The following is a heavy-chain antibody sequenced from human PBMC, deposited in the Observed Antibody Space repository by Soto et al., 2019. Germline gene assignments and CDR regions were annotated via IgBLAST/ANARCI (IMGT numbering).Heavy chain of an antibody. J-gene: IGHJ4*02. CDR2: ISAYNGNT. V-gene: IGHV1-18*01. Sequence: ASVKVSCIASGYTFTSYGISWVRQAPGQGLEWMGWISAYNGNTNYAQKLQGRVTMTTDTSTSTAYMELRSLRSDDTAVYYCARGGFRCFGESPFDYWGQGTLVTVSS. D-gene: IGHD3-10*01. CDR1: GYTFTSYG. CDR3: ARGGFRCFGESPFDY.